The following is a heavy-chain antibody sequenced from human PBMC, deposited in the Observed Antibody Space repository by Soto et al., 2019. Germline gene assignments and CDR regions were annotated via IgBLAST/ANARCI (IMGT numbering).Heavy chain of an antibody. J-gene: IGHJ5*02. V-gene: IGHV4-39*01. CDR2: IFYTGST. CDR3: ARPKTIGAEAVKGWFDP. Sequence: PSETLSLTCTVSGGSVDSNRYYWAWIRQPPGKVLEWIVSIFYTGSTDYSPSLKCRLIISLEPSNNQFSLKLTSVTASATAIYYXARPKTIGAEAVKGWFDPWGQGTLVTVSS. D-gene: IGHD6-13*01. CDR1: GGSVDSNRYY.